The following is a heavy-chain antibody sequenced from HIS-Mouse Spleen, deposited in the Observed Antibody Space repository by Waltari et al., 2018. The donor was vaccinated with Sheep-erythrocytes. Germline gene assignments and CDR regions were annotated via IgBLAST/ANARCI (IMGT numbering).Heavy chain of an antibody. V-gene: IGHV1-69*04. CDR1: GRTFSSYA. CDR3: AQTGATTPHFDY. J-gene: IGHJ4*02. CDR2: ISPILGKA. D-gene: IGHD1-26*01. Sequence: QLQLVQSGAEVKKPGSSVKFSCKASGRTFSSYAISWLRQAPGQGLEWMGRISPILGKANYAQKFQGRGTITADKSTSTAYMELSSLRYEDTAVYYCAQTGATTPHFDYWGQGTLVTVSS.